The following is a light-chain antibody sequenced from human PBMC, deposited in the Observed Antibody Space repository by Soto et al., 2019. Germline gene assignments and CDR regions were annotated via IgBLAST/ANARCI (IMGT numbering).Light chain of an antibody. CDR3: AAWDDRLSGVV. CDR2: SND. V-gene: IGLV1-44*01. CDR1: SSNIGTNT. J-gene: IGLJ2*01. Sequence: QSVLTQPPLASETPGQRVTISCSGSSSNIGTNTVNWYQQVPGTAPRLLIYSNDQRPSGVPDRFSGSKSGTSASLAISGLQSEDEADYYCAAWDDRLSGVVFGRGTKLTVL.